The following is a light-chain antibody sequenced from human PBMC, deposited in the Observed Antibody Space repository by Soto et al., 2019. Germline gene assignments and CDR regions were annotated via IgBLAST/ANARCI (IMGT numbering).Light chain of an antibody. J-gene: IGKJ1*01. Sequence: TQSPSTMSASVGDRVTITCLASQSISSWLAWYQQKPGKAPKLLIYDASSLESGVPSRFSGSGSGTEFTLTISSLQPDDFATYYCQHYNSYSDAFGQGTKV. CDR2: DAS. CDR3: QHYNSYSDA. CDR1: QSISSW. V-gene: IGKV1-5*01.